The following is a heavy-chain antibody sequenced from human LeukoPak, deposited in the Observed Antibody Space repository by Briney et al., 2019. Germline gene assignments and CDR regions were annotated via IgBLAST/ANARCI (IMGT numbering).Heavy chain of an antibody. J-gene: IGHJ4*02. Sequence: GESLKISCKGSGYSFTTYWVGWVRQMPGKGLEWMGIIYPGDSDTRYSPSFQGQVTISADKPISTAYLQWSSLRASDTAMYFCARGALVGSTKNYFDYWGQGTLVTVSS. CDR3: ARGALVGSTKNYFDY. D-gene: IGHD1-26*01. CDR1: GYSFTTYW. CDR2: IYPGDSDT. V-gene: IGHV5-51*04.